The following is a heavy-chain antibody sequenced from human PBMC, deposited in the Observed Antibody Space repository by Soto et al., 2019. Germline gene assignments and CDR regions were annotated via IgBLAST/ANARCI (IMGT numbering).Heavy chain of an antibody. CDR3: ANGSATSRPYYFDY. Sequence: GGSLRLSCVASGFTFSSYAMSWVRQAPGKGLEWVSAITGDGADTFHADSVRGRLTISRDNSRNTLYLQMDSLRAEDTALYYCANGSATSRPYYFDYWGQGTLVTVSS. CDR1: GFTFSSYA. J-gene: IGHJ4*02. V-gene: IGHV3-23*01. CDR2: ITGDGADT.